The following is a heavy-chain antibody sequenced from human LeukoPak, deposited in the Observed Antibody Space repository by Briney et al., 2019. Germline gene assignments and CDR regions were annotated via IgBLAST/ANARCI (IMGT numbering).Heavy chain of an antibody. Sequence: GGSLRPSCAASGFTFRSYAINWVRQAPGKGLEWVSFISSSGGTIYYADSVKGRFTISRDNAENSLYLQMNSLRAEDTAVYYCARAAYYYDSSAYPYWYFDLWGRGTLVTVSS. J-gene: IGHJ2*01. CDR3: ARAAYYYDSSAYPYWYFDL. D-gene: IGHD3-22*01. CDR2: ISSSGGTI. CDR1: GFTFRSYA. V-gene: IGHV3-48*03.